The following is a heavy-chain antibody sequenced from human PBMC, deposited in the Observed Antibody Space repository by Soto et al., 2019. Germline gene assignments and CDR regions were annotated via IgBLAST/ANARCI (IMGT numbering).Heavy chain of an antibody. V-gene: IGHV4-59*08. CDR1: GGSISSYY. D-gene: IGHD3-3*01. Sequence: SETLSLTCTVSGGSISSYYWSWIRQPPGKGLEWIGYIYYSGSTNYNPSLKSRVTISVDTSKNQFSLKLSSVTAADTAVYYCARLFPEWFWWFDPWGQGTLVTVSS. CDR2: IYYSGST. CDR3: ARLFPEWFWWFDP. J-gene: IGHJ5*02.